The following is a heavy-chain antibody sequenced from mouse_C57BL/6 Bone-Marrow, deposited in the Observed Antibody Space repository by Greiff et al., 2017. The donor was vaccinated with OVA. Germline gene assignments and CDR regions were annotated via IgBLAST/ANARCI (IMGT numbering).Heavy chain of an antibody. Sequence: DVKLVESGGDLVKPGGSLKLSCAASGFTFSSYGMSWVRQTPDKRLEWVATISSGGSYTYYPDSVKGRFTISRDNAKNTLYLQMSSLKSEDTAMYYCARHGAYYAMDYWGQGTSVTVSS. CDR1: GFTFSSYG. CDR3: ARHGAYYAMDY. V-gene: IGHV5-6*02. J-gene: IGHJ4*01. CDR2: ISSGGSYT.